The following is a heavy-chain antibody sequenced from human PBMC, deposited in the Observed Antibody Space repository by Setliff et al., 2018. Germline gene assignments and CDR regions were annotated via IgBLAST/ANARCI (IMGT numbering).Heavy chain of an antibody. Sequence: GASVKVSCKAPGGTFSSYGISWVRQAPGQGLEWLGGTIPNFGTTNYAQEFQGRVTIITDESTSTAYMELSSLRFEDTAVYYCAREGVDTRSSTDYRYYMDVWGKGTTVTVSS. D-gene: IGHD5-18*01. V-gene: IGHV1-69*05. CDR3: AREGVDTRSSTDYRYYMDV. J-gene: IGHJ6*03. CDR2: TIPNFGTT. CDR1: GGTFSSYG.